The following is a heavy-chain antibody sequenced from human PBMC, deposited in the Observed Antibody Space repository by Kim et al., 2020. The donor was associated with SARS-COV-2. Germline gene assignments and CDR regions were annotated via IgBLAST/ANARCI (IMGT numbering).Heavy chain of an antibody. CDR1: GFTFSRSG. CDR2: IRFDGSQQ. D-gene: IGHD3-10*01. J-gene: IGHJ4*02. Sequence: GGSLRLSCAASGFTFSRSGMHWVRQAPGQGVEWVAIIRFDGSQQYYADSVKGRFTISRDNSGDTLYLQMNSLRAVEMALYDCARDYKTGMIDYWGQGTLVTVSS. CDR3: ARDYKTGMIDY. V-gene: IGHV3-33*01.